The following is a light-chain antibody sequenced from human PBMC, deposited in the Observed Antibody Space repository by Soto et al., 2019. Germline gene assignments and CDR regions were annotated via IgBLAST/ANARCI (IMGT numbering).Light chain of an antibody. Sequence: EIVMTQSPATLSVSPGERATLSCRASQSITTNLAWYQQKPGQAPWLLIYSAATRATGIAARFSGSGSGTEFTLTISSLQSEDFAVYYCQQFNNWPGTVGQGTKLEI. V-gene: IGKV3-15*01. CDR3: QQFNNWPGT. CDR1: QSITTN. CDR2: SAA. J-gene: IGKJ2*01.